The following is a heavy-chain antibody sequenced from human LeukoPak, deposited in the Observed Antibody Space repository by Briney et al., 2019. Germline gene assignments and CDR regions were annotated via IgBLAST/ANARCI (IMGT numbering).Heavy chain of an antibody. CDR1: GGSISSYY. J-gene: IGHJ3*02. V-gene: IGHV4-59*01. CDR3: ARGGLIQRHAFDI. Sequence: PSETLSLTCTVSGGSISSYYWSWIRQPPGKGLEWIGYIYYSGSTNYNPSLKSRVTISVDTSKHQFSLKLSSVTAADTALYYCARGGLIQRHAFDIWGQGTMVTVSS. D-gene: IGHD1-1*01. CDR2: IYYSGST.